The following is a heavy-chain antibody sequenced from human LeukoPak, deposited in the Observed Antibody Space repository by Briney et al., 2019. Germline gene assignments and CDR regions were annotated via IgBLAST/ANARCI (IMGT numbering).Heavy chain of an antibody. V-gene: IGHV3-15*01. CDR2: IKSKTDGETA. D-gene: IGHD6-19*01. Sequence: PGGSLRLSCAASGFTFINAWMSWVRQAPGKGLEWVGRIKSKTDGETADYAAPVKGRFTISRDDSKNTLYLQMNSLKTEDTAVYYCTTGIIAVSYCPYWGQGTLVTVSS. J-gene: IGHJ4*02. CDR3: TTGIIAVSYCPY. CDR1: GFTFINAW.